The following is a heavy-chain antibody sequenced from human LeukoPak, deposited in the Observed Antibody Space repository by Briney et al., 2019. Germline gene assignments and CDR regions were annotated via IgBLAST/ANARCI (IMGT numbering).Heavy chain of an antibody. V-gene: IGHV3-23*01. J-gene: IGHJ4*02. CDR1: GFTFSSYA. CDR3: AKAYYYDSSGYSDY. CDR2: ISGSGGST. D-gene: IGHD3-22*01. Sequence: GGSLRLSCAASGFTFSSYAMSWVRQAPGKGLEWVSAISGSGGSTYYADSVKGRFTISRDNSRNTLYLQMNSLRAEDTAVYYCAKAYYYDSSGYSDYWGQGTLVTVSS.